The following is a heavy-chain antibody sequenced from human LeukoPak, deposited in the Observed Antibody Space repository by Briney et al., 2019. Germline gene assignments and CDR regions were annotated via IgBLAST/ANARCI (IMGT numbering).Heavy chain of an antibody. CDR2: IYSGGDT. CDR1: GFIVSGNY. Sequence: GGSLRLSCAASGFIVSGNYLSWVRQAPGKGLEWVSVIYSGGDTYSADSVKGRFTTSRDNSKNTVYLQMNSLRVEDTAVYYCARGRRDYGDYPYWGQGTLVTVSS. J-gene: IGHJ4*02. V-gene: IGHV3-53*01. CDR3: ARGRRDYGDYPY. D-gene: IGHD4-17*01.